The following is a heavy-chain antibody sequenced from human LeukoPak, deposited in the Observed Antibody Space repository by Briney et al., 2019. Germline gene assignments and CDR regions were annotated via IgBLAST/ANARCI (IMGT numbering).Heavy chain of an antibody. CDR1: RFTFSNAW. D-gene: IGHD3-3*01. CDR3: TTDTDYDFWSGLTNYFDY. V-gene: IGHV3-15*01. CDR2: IKSKTDGGTT. J-gene: IGHJ4*02. Sequence: GGSLRLSCAASRFTFSNAWMSWVRQAPGKGLEWVGRIKSKTDGGTTDYAAPVKGRFTISRDDSKNTLYLQMNSLKTEHTAVYYCTTDTDYDFWSGLTNYFDYWGQGTLVIVSS.